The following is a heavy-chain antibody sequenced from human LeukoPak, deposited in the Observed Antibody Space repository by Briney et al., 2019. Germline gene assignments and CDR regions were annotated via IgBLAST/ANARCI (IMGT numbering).Heavy chain of an antibody. CDR2: ISTDGRTT. CDR1: GFTFSSYW. CDR3: AKDMGAIQLYFDY. V-gene: IGHV3-74*01. D-gene: IGHD5-18*01. J-gene: IGHJ4*02. Sequence: GGSLRLSCAASGFTFSSYWMHWVRQAPGKGPVWVSRISTDGRTTNYADSVKGRFTISRDNAKNSLYLQMNSLRAEDTALYYCAKDMGAIQLYFDYWGQGTLVTVSS.